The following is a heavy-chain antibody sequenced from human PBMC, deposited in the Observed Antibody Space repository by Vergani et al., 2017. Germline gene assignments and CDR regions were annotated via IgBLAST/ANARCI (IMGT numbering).Heavy chain of an antibody. CDR3: ARDRSAAGGYYYYYYYMDV. D-gene: IGHD6-13*01. V-gene: IGHV1-45*02. Sequence: QMQLVQSGAEVKKTGSSVKVSCKASGYTFTYRYLHWVRQAPGQALEWMGWITPFNGNTNYAQKFQDRVTITRDRSMSTAYMELSSLRSEDTAVYYCARDRSAAGGYYYYYYYMDVWGKGTTVTVSS. CDR2: ITPFNGNT. CDR1: GYTFTYRY. J-gene: IGHJ6*03.